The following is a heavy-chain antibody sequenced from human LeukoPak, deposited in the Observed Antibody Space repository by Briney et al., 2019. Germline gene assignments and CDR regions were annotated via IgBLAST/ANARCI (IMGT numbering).Heavy chain of an antibody. CDR3: ARDYLEESVPDY. D-gene: IGHD3-16*01. CDR1: GYTFTGYY. V-gene: IGHV1-2*02. CDR2: INPNSGVT. Sequence: ASVKVSCKASGYTFTGYYMRWVRQAPGQGLEWMGWINPNSGVTSYAQKFQDRVTMTRDTSISTAYMELSRLRSEDTAVYYCARDYLEESVPDYWGQGTLVTVSS. J-gene: IGHJ4*02.